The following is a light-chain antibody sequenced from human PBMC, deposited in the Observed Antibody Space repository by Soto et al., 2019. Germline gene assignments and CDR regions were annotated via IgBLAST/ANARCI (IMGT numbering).Light chain of an antibody. J-gene: IGKJ4*01. Sequence: ERITLSCRDSQTISNDLAWYQQKPGQAPRLLIYGASTRATGVPARFSGGGSGTEFTLTISSLQSEDFAFYYCQQNNKWPPVTFGGGTKVDIK. CDR3: QQNNKWPPVT. V-gene: IGKV3-15*01. CDR1: QTISND. CDR2: GAS.